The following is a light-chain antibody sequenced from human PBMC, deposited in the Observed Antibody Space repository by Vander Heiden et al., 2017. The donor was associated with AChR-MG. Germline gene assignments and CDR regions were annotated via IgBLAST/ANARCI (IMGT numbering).Light chain of an antibody. CDR3: AAWDDSLKVL. CDR1: SSNIGSNT. J-gene: IGLJ2*01. CDR2: ANN. Sequence: QSVLTQPPSASGTPGQRVTISCSGSSSNIGSNTVNWYQHLPGTAPKLLIYANNQRPSGVPDRFSGSKSGTSASLTISGLRSEDEADYYCAAWDDSLKVLFGGGTRLTVL. V-gene: IGLV1-44*01.